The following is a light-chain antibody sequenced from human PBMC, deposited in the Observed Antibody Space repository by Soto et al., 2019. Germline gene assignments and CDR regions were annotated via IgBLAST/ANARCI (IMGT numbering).Light chain of an antibody. Sequence: EIVMTQSPATLSVSPGERATLSCRASQSVSSDLAWYHQKPGRAPRLLIYGASTRATGIPARFSGSGSGTELTLTINSLQSEDFAVYYCQQYNNWPRTFGQGTKVEIK. CDR3: QQYNNWPRT. V-gene: IGKV3-15*01. J-gene: IGKJ1*01. CDR2: GAS. CDR1: QSVSSD.